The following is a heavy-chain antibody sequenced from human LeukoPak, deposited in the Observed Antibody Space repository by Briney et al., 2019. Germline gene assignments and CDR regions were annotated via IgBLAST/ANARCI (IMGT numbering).Heavy chain of an antibody. V-gene: IGHV1-2*02. CDR2: INPNTGGT. Sequence: SVKVSCKASGYTFTGYYMHWVRQAPGQGLEWMGWINPNTGGTHYAQRFQGRVPMTRDTSISTAYMELRSLRSDDTAVYYCASYPRYSSSPPFDYWGQGTLVTVSS. CDR1: GYTFTGYY. CDR3: ASYPRYSSSPPFDY. D-gene: IGHD6-6*01. J-gene: IGHJ4*02.